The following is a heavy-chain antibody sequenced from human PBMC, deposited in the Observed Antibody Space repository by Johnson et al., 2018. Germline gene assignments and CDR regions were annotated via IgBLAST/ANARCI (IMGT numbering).Heavy chain of an antibody. J-gene: IGHJ1*01. V-gene: IGHV3-30-3*01. D-gene: IGHD6-13*01. CDR1: GFTFSSYA. CDR3: AKDGEIAAVGTGGYFHH. Sequence: QVQLVQSGGGVVQPGRSLRLSCAASGFTFSSYAMHWVRQAPGKGLEWVAVISYDGSNKYYADSVKGRFTISRDNSKNTLYLQMNSLGAEDPAVYYCAKDGEIAAVGTGGYFHHWGQGTLVTVSS. CDR2: ISYDGSNK.